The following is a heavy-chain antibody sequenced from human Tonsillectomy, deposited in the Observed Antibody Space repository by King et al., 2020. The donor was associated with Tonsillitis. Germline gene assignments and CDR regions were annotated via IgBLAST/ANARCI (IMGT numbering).Heavy chain of an antibody. Sequence: VQLQESGPGLVKPSETLSLTCTVSGGSISSYYWSWIRQPPGKGLEWIGYIYYSGSTNYNSSLKSRVTISVDTSKNQFSLKLSSVTAADTAVYYCARGGVGRWLQSCDYWYFALWGRGTLVTVSS. CDR3: ARGGVGRWLQSCDYWYFAL. D-gene: IGHD5-24*01. CDR2: IYYSGST. CDR1: GGSISSYY. V-gene: IGHV4-59*01. J-gene: IGHJ2*01.